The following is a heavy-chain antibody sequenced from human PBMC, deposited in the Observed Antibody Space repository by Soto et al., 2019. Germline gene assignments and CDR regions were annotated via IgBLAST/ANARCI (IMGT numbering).Heavy chain of an antibody. CDR3: ARVEWGTATTVVDAFDI. V-gene: IGHV4-34*01. J-gene: IGHJ3*02. CDR1: GGFVTSGSYY. CDR2: MSHSGGT. D-gene: IGHD1-1*01. Sequence: QVQLQQWGAGLLKPSETLSLTGAVYGGFVTSGSYYWSWIRQPPGKGLEWIGEMSHSGGTHFNPSLKSRVTISVDTSKNQFTLKMSSVTAADTALYYCARVEWGTATTVVDAFDIWGPGTMVTVSS.